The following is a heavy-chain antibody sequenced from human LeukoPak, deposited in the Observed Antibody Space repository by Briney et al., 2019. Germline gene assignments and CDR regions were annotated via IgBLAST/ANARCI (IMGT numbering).Heavy chain of an antibody. V-gene: IGHV5-51*01. CDR1: GYSFSSYW. CDR3: ARARVDTAVFSR. Sequence: GESLKISCQGSGYSFSSYWIGWVRQMPGKGLEWMGIIYSGDSDTRYSPSFQGQVTISADKSISTAYLQWSSLKASDTAMYFCARARVDTAVFSRWGQGTLVSVS. D-gene: IGHD5-18*01. CDR2: IYSGDSDT. J-gene: IGHJ4*02.